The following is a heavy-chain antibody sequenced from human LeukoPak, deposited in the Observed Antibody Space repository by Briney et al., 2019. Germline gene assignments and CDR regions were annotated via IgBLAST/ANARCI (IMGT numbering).Heavy chain of an antibody. V-gene: IGHV1-18*01. CDR3: AREGCTNGVCYTRGIDC. J-gene: IGHJ4*02. CDR2: ISAYNGNT. D-gene: IGHD2-8*01. CDR1: GYTFTSYG. Sequence: GASVKVSCKASGYTFTSYGISWVRQAPGQGLEWMGWISAYNGNTNYAQKLQGRVTMTTDTSTSTAYMELRSLRSDDTAVYYCAREGCTNGVCYTRGIDCWGQGTLVTVYS.